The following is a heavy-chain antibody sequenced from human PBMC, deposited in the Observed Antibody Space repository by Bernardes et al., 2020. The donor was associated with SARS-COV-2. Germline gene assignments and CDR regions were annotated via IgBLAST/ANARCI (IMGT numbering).Heavy chain of an antibody. V-gene: IGHV4-34*01. CDR1: GGSFSGYY. D-gene: IGHD5-12*01. CDR2: INHSGST. Sequence: TLSLTCAVYGGSFSGYYWSWIRQPPGKGLEWIGEINHSGSTNYNPSLKSRVTISVDTSKNQFSLKLSSVTAADTAVYYCAREVGDGYKGWFDPWGQGTLVTVSS. CDR3: AREVGDGYKGWFDP. J-gene: IGHJ5*02.